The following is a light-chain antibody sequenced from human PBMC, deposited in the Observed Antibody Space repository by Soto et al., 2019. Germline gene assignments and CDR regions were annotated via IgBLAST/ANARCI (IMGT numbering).Light chain of an antibody. CDR2: DVS. J-gene: IGLJ1*01. CDR3: SAYAGSTYV. V-gene: IGLV2-11*01. CDR1: SSDVGSYNY. Sequence: QSALTQPRSVSGSPGQSVTISCTGTSSDVGSYNYVSWYQQHPGKAPKRMIFDVSKRPSGVPDRFSGFKSGNTASLTISGLQAEDEADYSCSAYAGSTYVFGSGTKLTVL.